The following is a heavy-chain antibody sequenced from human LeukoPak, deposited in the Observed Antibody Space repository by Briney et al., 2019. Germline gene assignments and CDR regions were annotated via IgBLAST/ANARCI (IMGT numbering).Heavy chain of an antibody. CDR1: GGSLSSYY. V-gene: IGHV4-39*07. D-gene: IGHD3-10*01. Sequence: SETLSLTCTVSGGSLSSYYWGWIRQPPGKGLEWIGSIYYSGSTYYIPSLKSRVTISVDTSKNQFSLKLSSVTAADTAVYYCARGPWRYYGSGSYRAMDNWFDPWGQGTLVTASS. J-gene: IGHJ5*02. CDR2: IYYSGST. CDR3: ARGPWRYYGSGSYRAMDNWFDP.